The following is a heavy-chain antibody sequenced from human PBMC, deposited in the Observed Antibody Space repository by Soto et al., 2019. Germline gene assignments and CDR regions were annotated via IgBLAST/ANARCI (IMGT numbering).Heavy chain of an antibody. CDR2: INSDGSVS. Sequence: EVQLVESGGGLVQPGGSLRLSCAASGFTFGNYWMYWVRQAPGKGLVWVSRINSDGSVSSYADSVKGRLTISRDNVKNTLYLQMDSLRVEDTAVYYCARGDCVGGTCYSLAGSFYYYRDVWGKGTMVTVFS. J-gene: IGHJ6*03. V-gene: IGHV3-74*01. CDR3: ARGDCVGGTCYSLAGSFYYYRDV. CDR1: GFTFGNYW. D-gene: IGHD2-15*01.